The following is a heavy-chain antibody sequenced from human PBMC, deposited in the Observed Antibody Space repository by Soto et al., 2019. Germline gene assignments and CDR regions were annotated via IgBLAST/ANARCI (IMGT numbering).Heavy chain of an antibody. J-gene: IGHJ4*02. CDR1: GGSFSGYY. D-gene: IGHD3-3*01. CDR2: ITHSGST. Sequence: SETLSLTCAVYGGSFSGYYWSWIRQPPGKGLEWIGEITHSGSTNYNPSPKSRVTISADTSKNQFSLKLSSVTAADTAVYYCARGSSRITIFGVVIMIGTFDYWGQGTLVTVSS. V-gene: IGHV4-34*01. CDR3: ARGSSRITIFGVVIMIGTFDY.